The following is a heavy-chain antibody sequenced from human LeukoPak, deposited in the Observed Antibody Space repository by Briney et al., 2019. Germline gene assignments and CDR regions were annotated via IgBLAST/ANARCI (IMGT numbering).Heavy chain of an antibody. CDR2: ISWIGGSI. CDR1: GFTFDDYA. Sequence: GGSLRLSCAASGFTFDDYAMHWVRQAPGRGLGWVSGISWIGGSIGYADSVKGRFTISRDNAKNSLYLQMNSLRAEDTALYYCAKDGPVGYSSSWYSVDYGMDVWGQGTTVTVSS. V-gene: IGHV3-9*01. D-gene: IGHD6-13*01. J-gene: IGHJ6*02. CDR3: AKDGPVGYSSSWYSVDYGMDV.